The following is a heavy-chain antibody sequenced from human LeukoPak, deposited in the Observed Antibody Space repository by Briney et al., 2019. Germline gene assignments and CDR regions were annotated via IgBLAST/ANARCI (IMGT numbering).Heavy chain of an antibody. D-gene: IGHD3-10*01. Sequence: GESLKISYKGSGYSFTSYWIGWVRQMPGKGLEWMGIIYPGDSDTRYSPSFQGQVTISDDKSISTAYLQWSSPKASDTAMYYCARAGTKYYYGSGSYFGMDVWGQGTTVTVSS. CDR3: ARAGTKYYYGSGSYFGMDV. CDR1: GYSFTSYW. CDR2: IYPGDSDT. V-gene: IGHV5-51*01. J-gene: IGHJ6*02.